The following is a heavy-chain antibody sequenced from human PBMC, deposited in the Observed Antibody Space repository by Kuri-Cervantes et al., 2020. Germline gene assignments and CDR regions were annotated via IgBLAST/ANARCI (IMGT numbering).Heavy chain of an antibody. Sequence: ASVKVSCKASGYTFTSYYMHWWRQAPGQGLEWMGISNPSGGSTSYAQKFQGRVTMTRDTSTRTVYMELSSLRSEDTAVYYCARLYGSGAAFDYWGQGTLVTDSS. J-gene: IGHJ4*02. D-gene: IGHD3-10*01. CDR3: ARLYGSGAAFDY. V-gene: IGHV1-46*01. CDR1: GYTFTSYY. CDR2: SNPSGGST.